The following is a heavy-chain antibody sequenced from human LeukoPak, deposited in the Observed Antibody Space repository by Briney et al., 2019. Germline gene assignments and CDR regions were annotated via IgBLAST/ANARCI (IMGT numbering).Heavy chain of an antibody. Sequence: GESLRLSCTASGFTFRNYWMSWVRQAPGKGLECVAYIKEDGSDKNYVDSVKGRFTISRDNAKSSLYLQMNSLRVEDTAVYYCVRGTRSNSFWGQGTQVTVSS. CDR1: GFTFRNYW. CDR3: VRGTRSNSF. CDR2: IKEDGSDK. D-gene: IGHD6-6*01. V-gene: IGHV3-7*01. J-gene: IGHJ4*02.